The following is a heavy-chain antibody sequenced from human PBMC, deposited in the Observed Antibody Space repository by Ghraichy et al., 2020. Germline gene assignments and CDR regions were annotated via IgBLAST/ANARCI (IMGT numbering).Heavy chain of an antibody. V-gene: IGHV3-23*01. CDR1: GFTFSSYA. CDR2: ISGSGGST. J-gene: IGHJ6*02. D-gene: IGHD5-12*01. Sequence: GESLNISCAASGFTFSSYAMSWVRQAPGKGLEWVSAISGSGGSTYYADSVKGRFTISRDNSKNTLYLQMNSLRAEDTAVYYCAKDGNLDIVATIPNYGMDVWGQGTTVTVSS. CDR3: AKDGNLDIVATIPNYGMDV.